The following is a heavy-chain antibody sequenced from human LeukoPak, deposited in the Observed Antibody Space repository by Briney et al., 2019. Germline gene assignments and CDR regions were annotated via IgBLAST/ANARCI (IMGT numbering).Heavy chain of an antibody. Sequence: TGGSLRLSCAASGFPFSTYGMHWVRQAPGKGLEWVANIWYDGNNKYYADSVKGRFTISRDNSKNTLFLQMSSLRVEDAAFYYCASEQWGQSTGGFFDYWGQGTLVTVSS. D-gene: IGHD6-19*01. CDR3: ASEQWGQSTGGFFDY. CDR2: IWYDGNNK. CDR1: GFPFSTYG. J-gene: IGHJ4*02. V-gene: IGHV3-33*01.